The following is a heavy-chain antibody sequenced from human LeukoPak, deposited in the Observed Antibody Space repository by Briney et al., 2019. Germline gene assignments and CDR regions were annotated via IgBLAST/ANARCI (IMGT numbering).Heavy chain of an antibody. Sequence: GGSLRLSCAASGFTFSSYWMSWVRQAPGKGLEWVANIKQDGSEKYYVDSVKGRFTISRDNAKNSLYLQMNSLRAEDTAVYYCERVGSTYYFDYWGQGTLVTVSS. V-gene: IGHV3-7*01. CDR3: ERVGSTYYFDY. CDR1: GFTFSSYW. CDR2: IKQDGSEK. D-gene: IGHD2-15*01. J-gene: IGHJ4*02.